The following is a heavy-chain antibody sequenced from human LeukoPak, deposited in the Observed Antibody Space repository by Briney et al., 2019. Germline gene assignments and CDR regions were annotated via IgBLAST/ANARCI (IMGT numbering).Heavy chain of an antibody. CDR1: GYTFTSYG. CDR2: INPNSGGT. V-gene: IGHV1-2*02. Sequence: ASVKVSCKASGYTFTSYGISWVRQAPGQGLEWMGWINPNSGGTNYAQKFQGRVTMTRDTSISTAYMELSSLRSEDTAVYYCARGYDSPDYWGQGTLVTVSS. D-gene: IGHD3-3*01. J-gene: IGHJ4*02. CDR3: ARGYDSPDY.